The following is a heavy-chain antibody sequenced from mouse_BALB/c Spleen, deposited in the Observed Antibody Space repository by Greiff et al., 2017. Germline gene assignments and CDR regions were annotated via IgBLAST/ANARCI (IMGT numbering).Heavy chain of an antibody. CDR3: ARGDRYYAMDY. CDR2: ISYDGSN. Sequence: ESGPGLVKPSQSLSLTCSVTGYSITSGYYWNWIRQFPGNKLEWMGYISYDGSNNYNPSLKNRISITRDTSKNQFFLKLNSVTTEDTATYYCARGDRYYAMDYWGQGTSVTVSS. J-gene: IGHJ4*01. D-gene: IGHD3-3*01. V-gene: IGHV3-6*02. CDR1: GYSITSGYY.